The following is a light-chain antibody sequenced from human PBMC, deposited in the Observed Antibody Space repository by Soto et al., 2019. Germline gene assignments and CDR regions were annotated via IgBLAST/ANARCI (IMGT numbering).Light chain of an antibody. CDR1: QSVSNY. Sequence: EIVLTQSPATLYLSPGERATLSCRASQSVSNYLAWYQQKPGQAPRLLIYDVTNRATGIPARFRGSGSGTDFTLAISSLEPEDFAVYYCQSLFTFGPGTKVDIK. CDR2: DVT. J-gene: IGKJ3*01. CDR3: QSLFT. V-gene: IGKV3-11*01.